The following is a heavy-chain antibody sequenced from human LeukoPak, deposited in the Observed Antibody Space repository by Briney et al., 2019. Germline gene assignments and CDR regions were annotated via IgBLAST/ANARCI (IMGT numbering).Heavy chain of an antibody. V-gene: IGHV3-15*06. CDR2: IKSKTAGGAT. J-gene: IGHJ6*02. Sequence: PGGSLRLSCAASGFTFTNAWMSWVRQSPGKGLEWVGRIKSKTAGGATHYAAPVKGRFTISRDDSKNTLYLQMNSLKTEDTAVYYCTTTYYDFWSGVYGMDVWGQGTLVTVSS. D-gene: IGHD3-3*01. CDR3: TTTYYDFWSGVYGMDV. CDR1: GFTFTNAW.